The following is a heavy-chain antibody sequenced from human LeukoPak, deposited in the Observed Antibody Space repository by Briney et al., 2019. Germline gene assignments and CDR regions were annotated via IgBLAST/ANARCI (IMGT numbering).Heavy chain of an antibody. Sequence: PGGSLRLSCSASGFTFSSHAIHWVRQAPGKGLEYVSAINSNGGTTYYADSVKGRFTISRDNSKNTLYLQMSSLRVEDTAFYYCVKGPYSSGYSGPLDSWGQGTLVTVSS. J-gene: IGHJ4*02. CDR3: VKGPYSSGYSGPLDS. D-gene: IGHD3-22*01. CDR2: INSNGGTT. CDR1: GFTFSSHA. V-gene: IGHV3-64D*09.